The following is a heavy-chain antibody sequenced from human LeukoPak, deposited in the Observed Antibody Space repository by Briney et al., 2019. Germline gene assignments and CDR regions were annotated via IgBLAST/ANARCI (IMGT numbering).Heavy chain of an antibody. CDR2: IKQDGSEQ. V-gene: IGHV3-7*01. CDR1: GFTFSSYG. J-gene: IGHJ4*02. CDR3: ARDKIVGATHFDY. D-gene: IGHD1-26*01. Sequence: GGSLRLSCAASGFTFSSYGMHWVRQAPGKGLEWVANIKQDGSEQYYVDSVEGRFTISRDNAKNSLYLQMNSLRAEDTAVYYCARDKIVGATHFDYWGQGTLVTVSS.